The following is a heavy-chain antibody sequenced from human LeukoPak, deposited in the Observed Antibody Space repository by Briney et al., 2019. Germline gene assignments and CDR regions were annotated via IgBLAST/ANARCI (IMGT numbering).Heavy chain of an antibody. CDR2: IYPGDSDT. J-gene: IGHJ5*02. CDR1: GYSFTTYW. CDR3: ARTPDSSGKNWFDP. D-gene: IGHD3-22*01. V-gene: IGHV5-51*01. Sequence: GASLHISCTGSGYSFTTYWIAWVRQMPGKGLELMGIIYPGDSDTRYSPSFQGQVSISVDKSISTAYLQWSSLKASDTAMYYCARTPDSSGKNWFDPWGQGTLVTVSS.